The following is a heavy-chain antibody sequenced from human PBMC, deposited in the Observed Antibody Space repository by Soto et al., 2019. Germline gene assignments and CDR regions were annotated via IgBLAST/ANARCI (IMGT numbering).Heavy chain of an antibody. CDR2: ISAYNGNT. CDR1: GYTFSSYG. CDR3: ARDLGQQLFDY. Sequence: ASVKVSCKASGYTFSSYGISLVRQAPGQGLEWMGWISAYNGNTKYAQKLQGRVTMTTDTSTSTAYMELRSLRSDDTAVYYCARDLGQQLFDYWGQGTLVTVSS. V-gene: IGHV1-18*01. D-gene: IGHD6-13*01. J-gene: IGHJ4*02.